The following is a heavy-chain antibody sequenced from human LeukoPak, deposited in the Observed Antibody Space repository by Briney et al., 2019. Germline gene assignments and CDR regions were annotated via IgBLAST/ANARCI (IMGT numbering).Heavy chain of an antibody. J-gene: IGHJ4*02. D-gene: IGHD1-26*01. CDR2: IYYSGST. CDR1: GGSISSYY. V-gene: IGHV4-59*08. Sequence: SETLSLTCTVSGGSISSYYWSWIRQPPGKGLEWIGYIYYSGSTNYNPSLKSRVTISVDTSKNQFSLKLSSVTAADTAVYYCARSGGSYRLLYFDYWGQGTLVTVSS. CDR3: ARSGGSYRLLYFDY.